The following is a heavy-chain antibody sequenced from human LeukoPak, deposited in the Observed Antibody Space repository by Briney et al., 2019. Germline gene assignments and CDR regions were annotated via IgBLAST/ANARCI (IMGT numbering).Heavy chain of an antibody. CDR2: IYYSGST. V-gene: IGHV4-39*01. CDR1: GGSISSSSYY. Sequence: SETLSLTCTVSGGSISSSSYYWGWIRQPPGKGLEWIGSIYYSGSTYYNPSLKSRVTISVDMSKNQFSLKLSCVTAADTAVYYCARHFSTTDGGYTPSDYWGQGTLVTVSS. D-gene: IGHD4-23*01. J-gene: IGHJ4*02. CDR3: ARHFSTTDGGYTPSDY.